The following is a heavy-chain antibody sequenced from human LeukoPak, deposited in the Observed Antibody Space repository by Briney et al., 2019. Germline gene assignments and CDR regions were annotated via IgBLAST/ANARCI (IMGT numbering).Heavy chain of an antibody. CDR3: ARDTAGITMVRGQFDP. J-gene: IGHJ5*02. D-gene: IGHD3-10*01. CDR1: GFTFSSYS. V-gene: IGHV3-21*01. CDR2: ISSSSSSYI. Sequence: PGGSLRLSCAASGFTFSSYSMNWVRQAPGKGLEWVSSISSSSSSYIYYADSVKGRFTISRDNAKNSLYLQMNSLRAEDTAVYYCARDTAGITMVRGQFDPWGQGTLVTVSS.